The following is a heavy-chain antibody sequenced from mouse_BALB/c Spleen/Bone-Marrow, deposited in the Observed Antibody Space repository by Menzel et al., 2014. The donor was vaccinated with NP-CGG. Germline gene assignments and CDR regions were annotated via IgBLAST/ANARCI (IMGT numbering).Heavy chain of an antibody. V-gene: IGHV14-3*02. CDR3: ASATTATFYAMDY. CDR2: IDPANGNT. J-gene: IGHJ4*01. Sequence: VQLKHSGAELVKPGASVELSCTVSGFNIRDTYMHWVKQRPEQGLEWNGRIDPANGNTKYDPKFQGKATITADTSSNTAYLQLSSLTSEDTAVYYCASATTATFYAMDYWGQGTSVTVSS. CDR1: GFNIRDTY. D-gene: IGHD1-2*01.